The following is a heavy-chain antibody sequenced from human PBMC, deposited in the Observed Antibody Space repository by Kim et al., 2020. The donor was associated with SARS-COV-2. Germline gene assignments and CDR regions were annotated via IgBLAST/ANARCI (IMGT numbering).Heavy chain of an antibody. CDR3: AREAMVRGLDAFDI. J-gene: IGHJ3*02. V-gene: IGHV3-53*01. D-gene: IGHD3-10*01. Sequence: CRLTITRGNSKKTMYLQMNSLRAEETAVYYCAREAMVRGLDAFDIWGQGTMVTVSS.